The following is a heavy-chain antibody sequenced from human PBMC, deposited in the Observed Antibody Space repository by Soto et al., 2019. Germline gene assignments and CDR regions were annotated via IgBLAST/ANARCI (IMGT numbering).Heavy chain of an antibody. V-gene: IGHV4-34*01. J-gene: IGHJ6*02. Sequence: SETLSLTCAAYGGSFSGYYWSWIRHPPGKGLERIGEINHSGSTNYHPSLKSRVTISVDTSKNQFSLKLSSVTAADAAVYYCAGREDYYYYGMDVWGQGTTGTVSS. CDR1: GGSFSGYY. CDR2: INHSGST. CDR3: AGREDYYYYGMDV.